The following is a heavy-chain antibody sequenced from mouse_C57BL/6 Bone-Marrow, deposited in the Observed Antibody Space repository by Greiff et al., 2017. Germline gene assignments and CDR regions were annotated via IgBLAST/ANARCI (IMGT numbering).Heavy chain of an antibody. CDR1: GFNIKNTY. CDR2: IDPANGNP. CDR3: AYLGYFDV. Sequence: VQLQQSVAELVRPGASVKLSCTASGFNIKNTYMHWVKQRPEQGLEWIGWIDPANGNPNYAPKFPGKATITADTSTNTACLQLSSLTSEDTAIYYCAYLGYFDVWGTGTTVTVSS. V-gene: IGHV14-3*01. J-gene: IGHJ1*03.